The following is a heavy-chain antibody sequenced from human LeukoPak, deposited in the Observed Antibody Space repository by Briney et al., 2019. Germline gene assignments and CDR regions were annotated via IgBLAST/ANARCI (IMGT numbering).Heavy chain of an antibody. J-gene: IGHJ4*02. CDR3: AKDLTYGNFDY. CDR2: IHYSGNT. Sequence: SETLSLTCTVSGGSITSYYWSWIRQPPGKGLEWIGYIHYSGNTNYNPSPKSRVTISGDTSKNQFSLKLTSVTAADTAVYYCAKDLTYGNFDYWGQGTLVTVSS. CDR1: GGSITSYY. D-gene: IGHD1-14*01. V-gene: IGHV4-59*01.